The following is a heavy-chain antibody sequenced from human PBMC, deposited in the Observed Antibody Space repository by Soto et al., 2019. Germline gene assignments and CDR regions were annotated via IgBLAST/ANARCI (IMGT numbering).Heavy chain of an antibody. D-gene: IGHD1-1*01. CDR2: ISAYNGNT. J-gene: IGHJ6*03. CDR3: ATGIYASHHHYYYYYMDV. V-gene: IGHV1-18*01. Sequence: ASVKVSCKASGYTFTSYGISWVRQAPGQGLEWMGWISAYNGNTNYAQKLQGRVTMTEDTSTDTAYMELSSLRSEDTAVYYCATGIYASHHHYYYYYMDVWGKGTTVTVSS. CDR1: GYTFTSYG.